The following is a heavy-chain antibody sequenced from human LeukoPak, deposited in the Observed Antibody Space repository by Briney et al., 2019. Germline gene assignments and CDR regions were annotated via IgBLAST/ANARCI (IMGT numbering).Heavy chain of an antibody. V-gene: IGHV3-73*01. CDR1: GFTFSGSA. D-gene: IGHD1-26*01. CDR3: TRDSGTYNWFDP. J-gene: IGHJ5*02. Sequence: HPGGSLRLSCAASGFTFSGSAIHWARQSSGKGLEWVGQIDKKDKGYATATAYAASVKGRFTISRDDSINTAYLQMKSLKTEDTALYYCTRDSGTYNWFDPWGQGTLVTVSS. CDR2: IDKKDKGYATAT.